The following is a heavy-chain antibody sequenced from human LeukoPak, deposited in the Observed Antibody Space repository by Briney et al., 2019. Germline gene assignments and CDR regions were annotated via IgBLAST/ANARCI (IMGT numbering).Heavy chain of an antibody. V-gene: IGHV4-4*07. CDR1: GGSISSYY. CDR3: ARDRGGRYYYYMDV. D-gene: IGHD3-10*01. Sequence: SETLSLTCTVSGGSISSYYWSWIRRPAGKGLEWIGRIYTSGSTNYNPSLKSPVTMSVDTSKNQFSLKLSSVTAADTAVYYCARDRGGRYYYYMDVWGKGTTVTVSS. CDR2: IYTSGST. J-gene: IGHJ6*03.